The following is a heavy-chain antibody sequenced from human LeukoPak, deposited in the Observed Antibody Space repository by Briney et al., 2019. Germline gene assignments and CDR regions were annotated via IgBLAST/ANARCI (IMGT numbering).Heavy chain of an antibody. J-gene: IGHJ4*02. Sequence: GSSVKVSCKASGYTFTSYGISWVRQAPGQGLEWMGWISAYNGNTNYAQKLQGRVTMTTDTSTSTAYMELRSLRSDDTAVYYCARVWVRLQLDRRDFDYSGQGTLVTVCS. CDR1: GYTFTSYG. CDR3: ARVWVRLQLDRRDFDY. V-gene: IGHV1-18*01. D-gene: IGHD6-13*01. CDR2: ISAYNGNT.